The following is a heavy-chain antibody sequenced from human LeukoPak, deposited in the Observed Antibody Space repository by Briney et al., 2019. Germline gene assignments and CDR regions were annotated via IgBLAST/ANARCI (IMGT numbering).Heavy chain of an antibody. CDR3: ARRGSGVVVPAAMEYYFDY. Sequence: SETLSLTCTVSGGSISSSSYYWCWIRQPPGKGLEWIGSIYYSGSTYYNPSLKSRVTISVDTSKNQFSLKLSSVTAADTAVYYCARRGSGVVVPAAMEYYFDYWGQGTLVTVSS. V-gene: IGHV4-39*01. D-gene: IGHD2-2*01. CDR2: IYYSGST. CDR1: GGSISSSSYY. J-gene: IGHJ4*02.